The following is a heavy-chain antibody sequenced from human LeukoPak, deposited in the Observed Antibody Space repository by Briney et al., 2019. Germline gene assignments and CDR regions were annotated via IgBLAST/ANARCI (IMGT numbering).Heavy chain of an antibody. Sequence: PGGSLRLSCAASGFTVSSNYMSWVRQAPGKGLEWVTLISYDGSNKYYADSVKGRFTISRDNSKNTLYLQMNSLRAEDTAVYYCAKVRGYCSSTSCYGAFDIWGQGTMVTVSS. J-gene: IGHJ3*02. D-gene: IGHD2-2*03. CDR2: ISYDGSNK. V-gene: IGHV3-30*18. CDR1: GFTVSSNY. CDR3: AKVRGYCSSTSCYGAFDI.